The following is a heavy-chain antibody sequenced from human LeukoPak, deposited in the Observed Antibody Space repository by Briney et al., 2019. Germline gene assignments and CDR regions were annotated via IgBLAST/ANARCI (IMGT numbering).Heavy chain of an antibody. D-gene: IGHD5-18*01. CDR1: GGSISSGGSF. Sequence: SQTLSLTCTVSGGSISSGGSFWSWIRQHPGKGLEWIGYISYSGSAYYNPSLKSRVIISVDTSKNRFSLKLNSVTAADTAVYYCARRRTHNYGLVYWGQGTLVTVSS. V-gene: IGHV4-31*03. J-gene: IGHJ4*02. CDR3: ARRRTHNYGLVY. CDR2: ISYSGSA.